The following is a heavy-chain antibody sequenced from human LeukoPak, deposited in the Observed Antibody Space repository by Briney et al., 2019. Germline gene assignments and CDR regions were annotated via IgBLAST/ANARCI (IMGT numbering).Heavy chain of an antibody. V-gene: IGHV4-39*01. J-gene: IGHJ4*02. CDR3: ARVITYYFDY. CDR1: GGSISSSSYY. CDR2: IYYSGST. Sequence: SETLSLTCSVSGGSISSSSYYWGWIRQPPGKGLEWIGSIYYSGSTYYNPSLKSRVTISVDTSKNQFSLKLSSVTAADTAVYYCARVITYYFDYWGQGTLVTVSS. D-gene: IGHD2-21*01.